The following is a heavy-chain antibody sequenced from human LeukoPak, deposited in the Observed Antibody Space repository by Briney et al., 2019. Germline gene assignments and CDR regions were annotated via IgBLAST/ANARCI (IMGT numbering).Heavy chain of an antibody. CDR1: GFTFRSYW. Sequence: GGSLRLSCVASGFTFRSYWMHWVRQAPGKGLVWVSRINSDGSGISYADSVKDRFTITRDNAKNTLYVQIHSLRAEDTAVYYCARGVGGRAFDIWGQGTMVTVSS. J-gene: IGHJ3*02. V-gene: IGHV3-74*01. CDR3: ARGVGGRAFDI. CDR2: INSDGSGI. D-gene: IGHD3-10*01.